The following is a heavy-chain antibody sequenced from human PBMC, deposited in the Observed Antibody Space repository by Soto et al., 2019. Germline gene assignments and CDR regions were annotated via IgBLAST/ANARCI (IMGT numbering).Heavy chain of an antibody. J-gene: IGHJ4*02. CDR1: GGSIGTYY. Sequence: QVRLQESGPRLVKPSETLSLTCIVSGGSIGTYYWSWIRQPPGKGLEWLGYIHRSGTTHCTPSLNIRVTISIDTSQNQFSLKLTSVTAADTAVYFCARYCCLSVTCFSFDYWGQGRLVTVSS. CDR3: ARYCCLSVTCFSFDY. D-gene: IGHD3-16*01. CDR2: IHRSGTT. V-gene: IGHV4-59*01.